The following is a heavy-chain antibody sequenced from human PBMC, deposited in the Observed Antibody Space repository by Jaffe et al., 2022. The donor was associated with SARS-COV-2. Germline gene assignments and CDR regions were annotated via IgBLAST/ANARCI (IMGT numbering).Heavy chain of an antibody. CDR1: GFTFSSYV. CDR3: ARDLEY. Sequence: QVQLVESGGGVVQPGRSLRLSCAASGFTFSSYVMHWVRQAPGKGLEWVAVISYDGKNKFYADSVKGRFTISRDNSKNTLSLQMNSLRGDDTAVYYCARDLEYWGQGTLVTVSS. V-gene: IGHV3-30*04. CDR2: ISYDGKNK. J-gene: IGHJ4*02.